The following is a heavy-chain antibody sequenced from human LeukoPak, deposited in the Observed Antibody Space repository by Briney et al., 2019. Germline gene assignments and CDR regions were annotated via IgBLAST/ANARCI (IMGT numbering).Heavy chain of an antibody. D-gene: IGHD2/OR15-2a*01. CDR2: IKTKTDGGTT. J-gene: IGHJ3*02. V-gene: IGHV3-15*01. Sequence: GGSLRLSCAASGFTFSSYEMNWVRQAPGKGLEWVGRIKTKTDGGTTDYAAPVKGRFTISRDDSKNTLYLQMNSLKTEDTAVYYCTTARVLSAFDIWGQGTMVTASS. CDR1: GFTFSSYE. CDR3: TTARVLSAFDI.